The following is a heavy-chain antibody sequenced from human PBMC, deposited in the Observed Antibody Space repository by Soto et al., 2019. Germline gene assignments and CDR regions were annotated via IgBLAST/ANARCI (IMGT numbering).Heavy chain of an antibody. J-gene: IGHJ6*02. CDR1: GGTFSSYA. Sequence: SVKVSCKASGGTFSSYAISWVRQAPGQGLEWMGGIIPIFGTANHAQKFQGRVTSTADESTSTAYIELSRQTAEDTCVDSRGRAIPITIFGVVPPYYYYCKDVWGQGTTVTVSS. CDR3: GRAIPITIFGVVPPYYYYCKDV. D-gene: IGHD3-3*01. CDR2: IIPIFGTA. V-gene: IGHV1-69*13.